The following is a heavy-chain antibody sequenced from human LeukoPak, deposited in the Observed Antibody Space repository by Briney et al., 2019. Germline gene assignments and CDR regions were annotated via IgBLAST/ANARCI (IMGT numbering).Heavy chain of an antibody. J-gene: IGHJ3*02. D-gene: IGHD6-13*01. CDR2: ISSSSSYI. CDR1: GFTFSSYG. CDR3: ARDLGSSWYGEAFDI. V-gene: IGHV3-21*01. Sequence: GGSLRLSCAASGFTFSSYGMHWVRQAPGKGLEWVSSISSSSSYIYYADSVKGRFTISRDNAKNSLYLQMNSLRAEDTAVYYCARDLGSSWYGEAFDIWGQGTMVTVSS.